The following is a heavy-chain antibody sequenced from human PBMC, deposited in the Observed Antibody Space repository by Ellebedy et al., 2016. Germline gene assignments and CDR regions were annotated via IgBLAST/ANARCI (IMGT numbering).Heavy chain of an antibody. CDR3: RQGHYADL. D-gene: IGHD4-17*01. CDR2: ISAGSDTT. CDR1: GLNFNTFF. J-gene: IGHJ4*02. Sequence: GESLKISXTASGLNFNTFFMTWVRQAPGEGLEWVSTISAGSDTTRLADSVKGRFTISRDSSKNSVYLRMNNLRVEDTAVYYCRQGHYADLWGQGTLVTVSS. V-gene: IGHV3-23*01.